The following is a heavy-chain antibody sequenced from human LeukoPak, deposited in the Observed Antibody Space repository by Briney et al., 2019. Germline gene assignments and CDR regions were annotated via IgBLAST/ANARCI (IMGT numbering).Heavy chain of an antibody. CDR1: GFTFSSYA. V-gene: IGHV3-23*01. CDR3: AKDRSGWELLERFDY. CDR2: ISGSGGST. D-gene: IGHD1-26*01. J-gene: IGHJ4*02. Sequence: GGSLRLSCAASGFTFSSYAMSWVRQAPGKGLEWVSAISGSGGSTYYADSVKGRFTISRDNSKNTLYLQTNSLRAEDTAVYYCAKDRSGWELLERFDYWGQGTLVTVSS.